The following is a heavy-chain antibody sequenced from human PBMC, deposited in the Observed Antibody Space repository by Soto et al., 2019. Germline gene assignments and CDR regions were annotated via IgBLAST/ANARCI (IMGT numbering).Heavy chain of an antibody. CDR3: AKGVSQYTPLALFDY. D-gene: IGHD5-18*01. CDR1: VFTFSSYA. V-gene: IGHV3-23*01. CDR2: ISGSDGRT. Sequence: GGPLRLSCAASVFTFSSYAMSWVRQAPGKGLEWVSTISGSDGRTYSTDSVKGRFTISRDNSRNTAYLQMNSLRVEDTAVYYRAKGVSQYTPLALFDYWGRGALVTVS. J-gene: IGHJ4*02.